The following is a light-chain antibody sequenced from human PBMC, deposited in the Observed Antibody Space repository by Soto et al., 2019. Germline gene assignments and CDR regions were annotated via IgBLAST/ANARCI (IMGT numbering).Light chain of an antibody. CDR3: QQRSQWPPMT. CDR1: QSVSSSY. Sequence: EIVLAQSPATLSLSPGDRATLSCRASQSVSSSYLAWYQQKPGQAPRLLIYDASSRATGVPARFSGSGSGTDFSLTISSLEPEDVAVYYCQQRSQWPPMTFGQGTRLEIK. J-gene: IGKJ5*01. CDR2: DAS. V-gene: IGKV3D-20*02.